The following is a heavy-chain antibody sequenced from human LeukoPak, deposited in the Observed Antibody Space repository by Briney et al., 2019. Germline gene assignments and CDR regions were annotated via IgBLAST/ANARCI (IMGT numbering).Heavy chain of an antibody. J-gene: IGHJ5*02. CDR1: GGSISSGGYY. Sequence: SQTLSLTCTVSGGSISSGGYYWSWIRQHPGKGLEWIGYIYYSGCTYYNPSLKSRVTISVDTSKNQFSLKLSSVTAADTAVYYCARKARIAAAGKNWFDPWGQGTLVTVSS. CDR3: ARKARIAAAGKNWFDP. D-gene: IGHD6-13*01. CDR2: IYYSGCT. V-gene: IGHV4-31*03.